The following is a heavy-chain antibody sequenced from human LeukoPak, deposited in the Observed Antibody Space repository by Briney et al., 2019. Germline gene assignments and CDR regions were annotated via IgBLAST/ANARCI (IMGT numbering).Heavy chain of an antibody. J-gene: IGHJ4*02. CDR1: GGSISSYY. CDR3: ARVPRGYSYGLFDY. V-gene: IGHV4-59*01. CDR2: IHYSGST. D-gene: IGHD5-18*01. Sequence: SETLSLTCTVSGGSISSYYWSWIRQPPGKGLEWIGYIHYSGSTNYNPSLKSRVTISVDTSKNQFSLKLSSVTAADTAVYYCARVPRGYSYGLFDYWGQGTLVTVSS.